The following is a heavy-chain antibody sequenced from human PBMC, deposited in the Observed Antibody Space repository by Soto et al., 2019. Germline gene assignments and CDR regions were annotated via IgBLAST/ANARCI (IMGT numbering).Heavy chain of an antibody. CDR3: VKPHNWNSLFSWFDP. D-gene: IGHD1-7*01. CDR1: GFTFSSYA. V-gene: IGHV3-64D*06. Sequence: PGGSLRLSCSVSGFTFSSYAMHWVRQAPGKGLEYVSAISSNGGSTYYADSVKGRFTISRDNSKNTLYLQMSSLRAEDTAVYYCVKPHNWNSLFSWFDPWGQGTLVTVSS. J-gene: IGHJ5*02. CDR2: ISSNGGST.